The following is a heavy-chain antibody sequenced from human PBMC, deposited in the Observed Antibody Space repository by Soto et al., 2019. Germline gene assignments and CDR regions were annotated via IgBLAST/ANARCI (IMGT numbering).Heavy chain of an antibody. J-gene: IGHJ4*02. CDR2: IWYDGSNK. D-gene: IGHD1-26*01. CDR1: GFTFSSYG. V-gene: IGHV3-30*19. CDR3: AGTVKWELQSFDY. Sequence: GGSLRLSCAASGFTFSSYGMHWVRQAPGKGLEWVAVIWYDGSNKYYADSVKGRFTISRDNSKNTLYLQMNSLRAEDTAVYYCAGTVKWELQSFDYWGQGTLVTVSS.